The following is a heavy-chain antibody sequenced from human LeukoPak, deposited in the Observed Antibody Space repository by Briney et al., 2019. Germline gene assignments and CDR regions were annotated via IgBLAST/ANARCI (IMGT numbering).Heavy chain of an antibody. V-gene: IGHV4-59*08. J-gene: IGHJ4*02. CDR1: GGSISTFY. D-gene: IGHD3-3*01. Sequence: PSETLSLTCTVSGGSISTFYWSWIRQRPGKGLEWIGYIYYSGTTNYNPSPKSRVTISVDMSKSQFSLTLSSVTAADTALYYCARHGPLYDIWSAQFYFDYWGQGTLVAVSS. CDR3: ARHGPLYDIWSAQFYFDY. CDR2: IYYSGTT.